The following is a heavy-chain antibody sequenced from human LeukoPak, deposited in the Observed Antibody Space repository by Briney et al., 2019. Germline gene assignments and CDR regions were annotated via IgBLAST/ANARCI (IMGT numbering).Heavy chain of an antibody. CDR2: IWYDGGNK. J-gene: IGHJ4*02. CDR3: ARRGSGWHYYFDY. D-gene: IGHD6-19*01. CDR1: GFTFSNYG. Sequence: GRSLRLSCAASGFTFSNYGMHWVRQAPGKGLEWVAVIWYDGGNKYYADSVKGRFTISRDNSKNTLYLQMNSLRAEATAVYYCARRGSGWHYYFDYWGQGTLVTVSS. V-gene: IGHV3-33*01.